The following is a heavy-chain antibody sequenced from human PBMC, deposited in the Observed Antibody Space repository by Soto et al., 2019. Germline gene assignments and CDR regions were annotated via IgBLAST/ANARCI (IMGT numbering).Heavy chain of an antibody. CDR1: GFTFSSYG. V-gene: IGHV3-30*18. J-gene: IGHJ6*02. D-gene: IGHD3-3*01. Sequence: QVQLVESGGGVVQPGRSLKLSCAASGFTFSSYGMHWVRQAPGKGLEWVAVISYDGSNKYYADSVKGRFTISRDNSKNTLYLQTNSLRAEDTAVYYCAKEQEPLLRFSRYYYGKDVWRQGTTITVSS. CDR2: ISYDGSNK. CDR3: AKEQEPLLRFSRYYYGKDV.